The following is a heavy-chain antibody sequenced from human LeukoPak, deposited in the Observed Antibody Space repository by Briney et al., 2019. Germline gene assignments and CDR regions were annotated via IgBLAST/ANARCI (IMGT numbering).Heavy chain of an antibody. CDR1: GGSFSGYY. CDR2: INHSGST. Sequence: SETLSLTCAVYGGSFSGYYWSWIRQPPGKGLEWIGEINHSGSTNYNPSLKSRVTISVDTSKNQFSLKLSSVTAADTAVYYCARLRRYDFWSGYYRNNWFDPWGQGTLVTVSS. V-gene: IGHV4-34*01. D-gene: IGHD3-3*01. CDR3: ARLRRYDFWSGYYRNNWFDP. J-gene: IGHJ5*02.